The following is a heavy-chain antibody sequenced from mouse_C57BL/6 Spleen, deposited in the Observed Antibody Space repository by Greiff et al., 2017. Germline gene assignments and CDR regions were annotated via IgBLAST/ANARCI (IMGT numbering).Heavy chain of an antibody. CDR2: IDPSDSYT. CDR1: GYTFTSYW. Sequence: QVQLQQPGAELVRPGTSVKLSCKASGYTFTSYWMHWVKQRPGQGLEWIGVIDPSDSYTNYNQKFKGKATLTVDTSSSTAYMQLSSLTSEDSAVYYCARWRAMDYWGQGTSVTVSS. J-gene: IGHJ4*01. V-gene: IGHV1-59*01. CDR3: ARWRAMDY.